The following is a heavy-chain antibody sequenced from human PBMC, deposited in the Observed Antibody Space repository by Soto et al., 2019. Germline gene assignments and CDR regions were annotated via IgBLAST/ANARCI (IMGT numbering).Heavy chain of an antibody. V-gene: IGHV3-23*01. Sequence: ELQLLESGGGLVQPGGSLRLSCAGFTFNGQDMIYAMTWVGQAPGKGRGWVSSITGSGDATYYADSVRGRFTISRDNSRNTLYQTMCRLRGEDTAVYSCANRCGPGGGYGGDYLGQGILVTVSS. D-gene: IGHD5-12*01. CDR1: FTFNGQDMIYA. CDR2: ITGSGDAT. J-gene: IGHJ4*02. CDR3: ANRCGPGGGYGGDY.